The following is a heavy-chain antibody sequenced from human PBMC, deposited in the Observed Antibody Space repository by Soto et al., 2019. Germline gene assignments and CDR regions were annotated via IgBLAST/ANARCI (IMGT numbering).Heavy chain of an antibody. V-gene: IGHV1-46*03. CDR2: INPSGGST. J-gene: IGHJ4*02. Sequence: ASVKVSCKASGYTLTSYYMHWVRQAPGQGLEWMGIINPSGGSTSYTQRFQGRVTMTRDTSTSTVYMELSSLRSEDTAVYYCASRLYSSGYYGFLDHWGQGTLVTVS. CDR1: GYTLTSYY. D-gene: IGHD3-22*01. CDR3: ASRLYSSGYYGFLDH.